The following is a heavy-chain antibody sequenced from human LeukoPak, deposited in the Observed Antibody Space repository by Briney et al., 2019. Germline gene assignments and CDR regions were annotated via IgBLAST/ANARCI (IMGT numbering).Heavy chain of an antibody. CDR3: AKDPEYSYGYESDY. Sequence: GGSLRLSCAASGFTFSSYAMSWVRQAPGKGLEWVSAISGSGGSTYYADSVKGRFTISRDNSKNTLYLQMNSLRAEDTAVYCCAKDPEYSYGYESDYWGQGTLVTVSS. V-gene: IGHV3-23*01. CDR1: GFTFSSYA. J-gene: IGHJ4*02. D-gene: IGHD5-18*01. CDR2: ISGSGGST.